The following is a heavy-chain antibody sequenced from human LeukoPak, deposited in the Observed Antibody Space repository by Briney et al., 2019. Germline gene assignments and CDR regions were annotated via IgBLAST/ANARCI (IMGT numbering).Heavy chain of an antibody. CDR2: MDPNSGNT. Sequence: ASVKVSCKASGYTFTSYGINWVRQATGQGLEWMGWMDPNSGNTGYAQKFQGRVTMTRNTSISTAYMELSSLRSEDTAVYYCARVEADCSSTSCYPYYYYYYGMDVWGQGTTVTVSS. CDR1: GYTFTSYG. CDR3: ARVEADCSSTSCYPYYYYYYGMDV. J-gene: IGHJ6*02. D-gene: IGHD2-2*01. V-gene: IGHV1-8*01.